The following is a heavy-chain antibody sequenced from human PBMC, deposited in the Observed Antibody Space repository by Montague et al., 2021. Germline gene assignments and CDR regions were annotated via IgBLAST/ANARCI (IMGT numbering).Heavy chain of an antibody. J-gene: IGHJ5*02. CDR1: SGSIFHAH. CDR3: AKQDYFVSGTSYKGSDP. Sequence: SETLSLTCTVSSGSIFHAHWSWVRQPPGKGLEWLGSMFYGGATSNNPSLKSRVTMSIDTSTNQFSLKLSFVTAADTAVYYCAKQDYFVSGTSYKGSDPWGQGILVTVS. V-gene: IGHV4-59*08. CDR2: MFYGGAT. D-gene: IGHD3-10*01.